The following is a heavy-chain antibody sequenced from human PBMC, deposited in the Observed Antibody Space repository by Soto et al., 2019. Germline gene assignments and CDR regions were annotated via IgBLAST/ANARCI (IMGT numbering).Heavy chain of an antibody. Sequence: LVPQSLRETVAGGNISRYCWSWIRKPAGEGLEWIGRIYSSGSTNYNPSLKSRVNISIDTSRNQFSLKLSSVTAADTAVYYCAREFSNSPEAFDSWGQGSLVTVSS. CDR1: GGNISRYC. V-gene: IGHV4-4*07. CDR3: AREFSNSPEAFDS. CDR2: IYSSGST. D-gene: IGHD6-6*01. J-gene: IGHJ4*02.